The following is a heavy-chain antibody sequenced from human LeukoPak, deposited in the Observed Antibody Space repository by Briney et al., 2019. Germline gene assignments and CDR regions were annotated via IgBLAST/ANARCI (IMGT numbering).Heavy chain of an antibody. CDR3: AKFSEYCSGGSCFDAFDI. V-gene: IGHV3-30*02. CDR1: GFTFSSYG. Sequence: SGGPLRLSCAASGFTFSSYGMHWVRQAPGKGLEWVAFIRYDGSNKYYADSVKGRFTISRDNSKNTLYLQMNSLRAEDTAVYYCAKFSEYCSGGSCFDAFDIWGQGTMVTASS. CDR2: IRYDGSNK. J-gene: IGHJ3*02. D-gene: IGHD2-15*01.